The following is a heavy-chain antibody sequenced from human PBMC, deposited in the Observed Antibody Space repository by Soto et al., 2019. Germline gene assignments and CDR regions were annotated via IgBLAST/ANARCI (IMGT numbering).Heavy chain of an antibody. J-gene: IGHJ4*02. V-gene: IGHV1-3*01. Sequence: GASVKVSCKASGYTFTSYGIHWVRQAPGQRLEWMGWINAANGDTKYSPKFQGRVTITRDTSASTAYMELSSLRSEDTAVYYCARDLSRSGSYSDYWGRGTLVTVSS. CDR2: INAANGDT. CDR3: ARDLSRSGSYSDY. D-gene: IGHD1-26*01. CDR1: GYTFTSYG.